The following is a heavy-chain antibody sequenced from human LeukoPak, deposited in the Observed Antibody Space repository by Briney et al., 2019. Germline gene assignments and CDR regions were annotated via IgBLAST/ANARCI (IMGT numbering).Heavy chain of an antibody. V-gene: IGHV3-21*01. Sequence: PGGSLRLSCAASGFTFSSYSMNWVRQAPGKGLELVSSISSSSSYIYYADSVKGRFTISRDNAKNSLYLQMNSLRAEDTAVYYCARDLRPYYYDSSGYSPSCGYWGQGTLVTVSS. D-gene: IGHD3-22*01. J-gene: IGHJ4*02. CDR1: GFTFSSYS. CDR2: ISSSSSYI. CDR3: ARDLRPYYYDSSGYSPSCGY.